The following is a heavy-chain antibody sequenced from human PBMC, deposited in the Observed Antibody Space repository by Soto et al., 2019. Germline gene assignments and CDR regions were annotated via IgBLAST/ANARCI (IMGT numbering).Heavy chain of an antibody. CDR1: GGSVNGYY. CDR2: INHTGGT. J-gene: IGHJ5*02. V-gene: IGHV4-34*01. Sequence: SETLSLTCAVYGGSVNGYYWNWIRQPPGKGLEWIGEINHTGGTHYNPSLKSRVTMSVDTSKNQFSLRLSSVTAADTPIYYCATRITVFGLLIPPFDPWGQGTQVTVSS. D-gene: IGHD3-3*01. CDR3: ATRITVFGLLIPPFDP.